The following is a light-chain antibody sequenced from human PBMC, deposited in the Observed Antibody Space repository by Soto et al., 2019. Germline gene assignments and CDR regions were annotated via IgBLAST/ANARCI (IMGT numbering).Light chain of an antibody. CDR1: SSDVGSYNL. CDR2: EGS. CDR3: CSYAVGGTFV. Sequence: QSALTQPASVSGSPGQSITISCTVTSSDVGSYNLVSWYQQHPGKAHKLMIYEGSKRPSGVSNRFSGSKSGNTASLTISGLQAEDEADDYCCSYAVGGTFVFGGGTKLTVL. J-gene: IGLJ2*01. V-gene: IGLV2-23*03.